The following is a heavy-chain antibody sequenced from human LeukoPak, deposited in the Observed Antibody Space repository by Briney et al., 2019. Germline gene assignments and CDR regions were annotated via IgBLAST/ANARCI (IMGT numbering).Heavy chain of an antibody. CDR1: GGSISSGSYY. V-gene: IGHV4-61*02. CDR2: MYTSGST. Sequence: SETLSLTCTVSGGSISSGSYYWSWIRQPAGQGLEYIGRMYTSGSTNYNPSLKSRVTISVDTSKNQFSLKLSSVTAADTAVYYCARGRSPFDYWGQGTLVTVSS. J-gene: IGHJ4*02. CDR3: ARGRSPFDY. D-gene: IGHD3-10*01.